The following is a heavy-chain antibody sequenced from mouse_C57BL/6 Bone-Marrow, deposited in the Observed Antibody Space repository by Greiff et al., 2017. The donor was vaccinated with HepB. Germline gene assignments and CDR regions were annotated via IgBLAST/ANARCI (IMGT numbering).Heavy chain of an antibody. Sequence: EVKLQESGGGLVKPGGSLKLSCAASGFTFSDYGMHWVRQAPEKGLEWVAYISSGSSTIYYADTVKGRFTISRDNAKNTLFLQMTSLRSEDTAMYYCATGNYPMDYWGQGTSVTVSS. CDR3: ATGNYPMDY. CDR2: ISSGSSTI. V-gene: IGHV5-17*01. J-gene: IGHJ4*01. D-gene: IGHD2-1*01. CDR1: GFTFSDYG.